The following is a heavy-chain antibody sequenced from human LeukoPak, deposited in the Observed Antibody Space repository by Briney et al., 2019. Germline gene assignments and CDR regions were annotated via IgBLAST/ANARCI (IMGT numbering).Heavy chain of an antibody. CDR3: ARDLRNYYDSSGYNY. Sequence: GGSLRLSCAASGFTFTSYWMHWVRQPPGKGLVWVSRINSDGSNTYYADSVKGRFTISRDNSKNTLYLQMNSLRAEDTAVYYCARDLRNYYDSSGYNYWGQGTLVTVSS. V-gene: IGHV3-74*01. J-gene: IGHJ4*02. CDR2: INSDGSNT. CDR1: GFTFTSYW. D-gene: IGHD3-22*01.